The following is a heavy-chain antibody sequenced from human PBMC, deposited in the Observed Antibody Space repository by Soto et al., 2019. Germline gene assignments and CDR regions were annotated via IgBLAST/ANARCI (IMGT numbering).Heavy chain of an antibody. Sequence: SQTLSLTCAISGDSVSSNSAAWNWIRQSPSRGLEWLGGTYYRSKWYNDYAVSVKSRITINPDTSKNQFSLQLNSVTPEDTAVYYCAREAHYDILTGYYNVRGFDPWGQGTLVTVSS. CDR2: TYYRSKWYN. D-gene: IGHD3-9*01. CDR1: GDSVSSNSAA. V-gene: IGHV6-1*01. CDR3: AREAHYDILTGYYNVRGFDP. J-gene: IGHJ5*02.